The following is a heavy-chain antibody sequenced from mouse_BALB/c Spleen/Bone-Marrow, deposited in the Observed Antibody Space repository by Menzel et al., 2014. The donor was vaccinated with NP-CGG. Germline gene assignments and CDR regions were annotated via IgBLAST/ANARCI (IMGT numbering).Heavy chain of an antibody. V-gene: IGHV5-6*01. CDR1: GFVFSSYD. D-gene: IGHD2-2*01. Sequence: EVQGVESGGGLVKPGGSLKLSCAASGFVFSSYDMSWVRQTPEKRLEWVATISSGGSYTYYPDSVKGRFTISRDNAKNTLYLQMNSLKSEDTAMYYCARQRGYAYAMDYWGQGTSVTVSS. CDR3: ARQRGYAYAMDY. J-gene: IGHJ4*01. CDR2: ISSGGSYT.